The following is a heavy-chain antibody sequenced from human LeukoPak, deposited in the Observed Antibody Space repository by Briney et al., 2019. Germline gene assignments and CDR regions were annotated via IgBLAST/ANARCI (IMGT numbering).Heavy chain of an antibody. CDR1: GYTFTGYY. CDR2: INPNSGGT. Sequence: GASVKVSCKASGYTFTGYYMHWVRQAPGQGLEWMGWINPNSGGTNYAQKFQGWVTMTRDTSISTAYMELSRLRSDDTAVYYCARGGTIFGVVILYGMDVWGQGTTATVSS. CDR3: ARGGTIFGVVILYGMDV. D-gene: IGHD3-3*01. J-gene: IGHJ6*02. V-gene: IGHV1-2*04.